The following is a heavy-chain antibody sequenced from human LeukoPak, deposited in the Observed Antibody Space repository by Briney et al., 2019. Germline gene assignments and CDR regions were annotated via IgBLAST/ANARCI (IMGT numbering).Heavy chain of an antibody. V-gene: IGHV4-59*08. D-gene: IGHD2-2*01. J-gene: IGHJ6*02. CDR3: ARTLDCSSSSCSCGMDV. Sequence: SETLSLTCAVSGGSMSRYYWSWIRQPPGKGLEWIGYIFYSGSTNYNPSLKSRVTISVDTSNNQFSLKLSSVTAADTAVYYCARTLDCSSSSCSCGMDVWGQGTTVTVPS. CDR1: GGSMSRYY. CDR2: IFYSGST.